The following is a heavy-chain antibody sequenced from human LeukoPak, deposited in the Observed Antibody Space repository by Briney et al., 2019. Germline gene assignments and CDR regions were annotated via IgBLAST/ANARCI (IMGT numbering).Heavy chain of an antibody. CDR1: GFTFSSYW. D-gene: IGHD3-10*01. CDR2: INSDGSST. V-gene: IGHV3-74*01. Sequence: GGSLRLSCAASGFTFSSYWMHWVRQAPGKGLVWVSRINSDGSSTSYADSVKGRFTISRDNAKNTLYLQRNSLRAEDTAVYYCARVPYGSGSRNDYWGQGTLVTVSS. J-gene: IGHJ4*02. CDR3: ARVPYGSGSRNDY.